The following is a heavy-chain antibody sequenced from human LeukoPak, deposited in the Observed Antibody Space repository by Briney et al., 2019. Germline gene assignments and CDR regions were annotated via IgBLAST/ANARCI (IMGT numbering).Heavy chain of an antibody. CDR1: GGSTSISSYY. D-gene: IGHD7-27*01. V-gene: IGHV4-61*02. Sequence: SETLSLTCTVSGGSTSISSYYWSWIRQPAGKGLEWIGRIYTSGSTNYNPSLKSRVTMSVDTSKNQFSLKLSSVTAADTAVYYCARGPNWGFPIDYWGQGTLVTVSS. CDR3: ARGPNWGFPIDY. CDR2: IYTSGST. J-gene: IGHJ4*02.